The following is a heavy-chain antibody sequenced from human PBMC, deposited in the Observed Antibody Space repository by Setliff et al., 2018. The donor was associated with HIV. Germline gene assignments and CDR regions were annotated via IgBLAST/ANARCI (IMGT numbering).Heavy chain of an antibody. Sequence: SETLSLTCAVSGGSITNADYYWSWIRQPPGKGLQWIGFIHHSVTTSYNPSLKSRVTISGDRSKNQFSLKLTSVTAADTAVYYCARPLTTSYYFWGDAFAIWGQGTMVTVSS. V-gene: IGHV4-61*08. CDR3: ARPLTTSYYFWGDAFAI. D-gene: IGHD3-10*02. CDR2: IHHSVTT. CDR1: GGSITNADYY. J-gene: IGHJ3*02.